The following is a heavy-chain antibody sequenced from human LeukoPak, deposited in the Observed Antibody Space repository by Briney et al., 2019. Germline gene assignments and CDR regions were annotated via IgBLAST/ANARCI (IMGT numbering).Heavy chain of an antibody. D-gene: IGHD6-19*01. CDR1: GFTFSSYS. CDR2: ISSSSSYI. J-gene: IGHJ6*02. CDR3: ARGSGQAVAATGYYYYYGMDV. Sequence: GGSLRLSCAASGFTFSSYSMNWVRQAPGKGLEWVSSISSSSSYIYYADSVKGRFTISRDNAKNSLYLQMNSLRAEDTAVYYCARGSGQAVAATGYYYYYGMDVWGQGTTVTVSS. V-gene: IGHV3-21*01.